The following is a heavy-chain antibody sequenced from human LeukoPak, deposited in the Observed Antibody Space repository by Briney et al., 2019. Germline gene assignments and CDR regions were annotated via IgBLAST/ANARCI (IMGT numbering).Heavy chain of an antibody. D-gene: IGHD2-2*01. CDR2: INHSGST. CDR1: GGSISSYY. CDR3: ARLCSSTSCPLDV. J-gene: IGHJ6*02. Sequence: PSETLSLTCTVSGGSISSYYWSWIRQPPGKGLEGIGEINHSGSTNYNPSLKSRVTISVDTSKNQFSLKLSSVTAADTAVYYCARLCSSTSCPLDVWGQGTTVTVSS. V-gene: IGHV4-34*01.